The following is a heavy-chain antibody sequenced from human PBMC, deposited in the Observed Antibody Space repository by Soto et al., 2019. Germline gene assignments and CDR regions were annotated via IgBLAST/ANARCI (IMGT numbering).Heavy chain of an antibody. CDR3: ARGVVLMVYAIGPYDAFDI. Sequence: GASVKVSCKDSGHTFTSYDIKWVRQATGQGLEWMGWMNPNSGNTGYAQKFQGRVTMTRNTSISTAYMELSSLRSEDTAVHYCARGVVLMVYAIGPYDAFDIWGQGTMVTVSS. J-gene: IGHJ3*02. V-gene: IGHV1-8*01. CDR1: GHTFTSYD. CDR2: MNPNSGNT. D-gene: IGHD2-8*01.